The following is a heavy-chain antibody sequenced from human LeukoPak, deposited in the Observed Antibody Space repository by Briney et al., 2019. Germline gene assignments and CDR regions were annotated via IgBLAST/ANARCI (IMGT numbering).Heavy chain of an antibody. Sequence: GASVEVSCKASGGTFSSYAISWVRQAPGQGLEWMGGIIPIFGTANYAQKFQGRVTITADESTSTAYMELSSLRSEDTAVYYCARFAPATIAAAGYYFDYWGQGTLVTVSS. CDR3: ARFAPATIAAAGYYFDY. D-gene: IGHD6-13*01. J-gene: IGHJ4*02. CDR2: IIPIFGTA. CDR1: GGTFSSYA. V-gene: IGHV1-69*13.